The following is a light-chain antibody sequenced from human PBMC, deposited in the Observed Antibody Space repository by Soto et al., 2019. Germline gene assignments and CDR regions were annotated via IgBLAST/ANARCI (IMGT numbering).Light chain of an antibody. J-gene: IGKJ5*01. Sequence: EVVLTQSPGTLSLSPGDRVTLSCKASQSIATPYLAWYQQTFGQAPRLLISSTSKRAPDIPDRFRGAGSGTAFTLTISRLESEDSGIYYCQQYTSLPITFGQGTRLVI. V-gene: IGKV3-20*01. CDR2: STS. CDR1: QSIATPY. CDR3: QQYTSLPIT.